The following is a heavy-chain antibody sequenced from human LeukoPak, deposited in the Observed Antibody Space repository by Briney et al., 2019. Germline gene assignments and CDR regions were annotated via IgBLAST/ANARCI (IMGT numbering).Heavy chain of an antibody. CDR1: GFTFSSYS. CDR2: ITSNIYT. J-gene: IGHJ4*02. V-gene: IGHV3-21*06. CDR3: ARERDTSMVALDS. D-gene: IGHD5-18*01. Sequence: GGSLRLSCAASGFTFSSYSLNWVRQAPGKGLEWVSCITSNIYTYYADSVRGRFTISRDNSQNSVYPVMNSLGAEDTAVYYCARERDTSMVALDSWGQGTLVTVSS.